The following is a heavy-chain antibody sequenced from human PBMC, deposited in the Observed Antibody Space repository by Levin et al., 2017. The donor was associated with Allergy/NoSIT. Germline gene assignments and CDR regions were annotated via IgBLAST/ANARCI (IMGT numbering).Heavy chain of an antibody. D-gene: IGHD1-14*01. V-gene: IGHV3-13*01. CDR3: ARAITVNVDGLDV. J-gene: IGHJ3*01. CDR2: IEVDGDT. Sequence: GGSLRLSCTASGFTVSTYDMHWVRHVTGNGLEWVAAIEVDGDTFYPGSAKGRFPISRENARNSLYRQMNSREVEATAVYYCARAITVNVDGLDVWGQGTMLTLSS. CDR1: GFTVSTYD.